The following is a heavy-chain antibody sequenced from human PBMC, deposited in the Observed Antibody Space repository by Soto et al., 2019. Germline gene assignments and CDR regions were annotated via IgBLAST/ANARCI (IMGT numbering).Heavy chain of an antibody. V-gene: IGHV1-69*13. CDR3: ARVNGRGYCSSTSCHRYYYYYGMDV. D-gene: IGHD2-2*01. CDR2: IIPIFGTA. Sequence: SVKVSCKASGGTFSSYAISWVRQAPGQGLEWMGGIIPIFGTANYAQKFQGRVTITADESTSTAYMELSSLGSEDTAVYYCARVNGRGYCSSTSCHRYYYYYGMDVWGQGTTVTVSS. J-gene: IGHJ6*02. CDR1: GGTFSSYA.